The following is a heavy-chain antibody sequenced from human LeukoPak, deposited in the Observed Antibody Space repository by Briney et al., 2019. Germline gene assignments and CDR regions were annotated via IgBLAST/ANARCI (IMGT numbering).Heavy chain of an antibody. Sequence: SETLSLTCTVSGGSISSSGYYWGWIRQPPGKGLEWIGSMYYSGSTYYNPSLKSRVTISVDTSKNQFSLRLSSVTAADTAVFYCARTHTAMTYDAFDIWGQGTMVTVSS. D-gene: IGHD5-18*01. CDR1: GGSISSSGYY. J-gene: IGHJ3*02. V-gene: IGHV4-39*07. CDR3: ARTHTAMTYDAFDI. CDR2: MYYSGST.